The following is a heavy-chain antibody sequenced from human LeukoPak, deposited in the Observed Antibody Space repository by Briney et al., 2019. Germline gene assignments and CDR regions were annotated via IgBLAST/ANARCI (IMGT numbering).Heavy chain of an antibody. CDR2: INPNSGGT. CDR3: ASTMVRGIWFDP. J-gene: IGHJ5*02. Sequence: ASVKVSCKASGYTFTGYYMHWVRQAPGQGLEWMGWINPNSGGTNYAQKFRGRVTMTRDTSISTAYMELSRLRSDDTAVYYCASTMVRGIWFDPWGQGTLVTVSS. CDR1: GYTFTGYY. V-gene: IGHV1-2*02. D-gene: IGHD3-10*01.